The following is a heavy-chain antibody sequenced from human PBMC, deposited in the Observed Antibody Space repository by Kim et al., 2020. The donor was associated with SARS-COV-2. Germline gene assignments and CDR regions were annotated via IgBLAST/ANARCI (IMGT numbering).Heavy chain of an antibody. CDR1: GGSISSYY. D-gene: IGHD3-10*01. J-gene: IGHJ6*02. CDR3: ARHVPRITMVRGSGYYGMDV. Sequence: SETLSLTCTVSGGSISSYYWSWIRQPPGKGLEWIGHIYYSGSTNYNPSLKSRVTISVDTSKNQFSLKLSSVTAADTAVYYCARHVPRITMVRGSGYYGMDVWGQGTTVTVSS. CDR2: IYYSGST. V-gene: IGHV4-59*08.